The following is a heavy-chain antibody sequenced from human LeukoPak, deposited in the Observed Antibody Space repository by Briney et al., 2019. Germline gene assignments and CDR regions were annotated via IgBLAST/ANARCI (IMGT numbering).Heavy chain of an antibody. CDR3: AKDQVRGYSYGIFDY. CDR1: GFTFSSYA. CDR2: ISGSGGST. D-gene: IGHD5-18*01. J-gene: IGHJ4*02. V-gene: IGHV3-23*01. Sequence: GGSLRLSCAASGFTFSSYAMSWVRQAPGKGLEWVSAISGSGGSTYYADSVKGRFTISRDNSKNTRYLQMNSLRAEDTAVYYCAKDQVRGYSYGIFDYWGQGTLVTVSS.